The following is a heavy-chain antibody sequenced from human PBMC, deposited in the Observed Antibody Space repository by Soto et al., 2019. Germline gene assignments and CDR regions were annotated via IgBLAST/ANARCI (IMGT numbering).Heavy chain of an antibody. CDR3: ARRLYGDYDY. V-gene: IGHV1-18*01. D-gene: IGHD4-17*01. J-gene: IGHJ4*02. CDR2: ISTYNGNT. Sequence: GASVNVSCKASGYSFTTSGITWVRQAPGQGLEWMGWISTYNGNTDYAQKLQDRVTLTTDTSTSTAYIELRSLRSDDPAVYYCARRLYGDYDYWGQGTLVTVSS. CDR1: GYSFTTSG.